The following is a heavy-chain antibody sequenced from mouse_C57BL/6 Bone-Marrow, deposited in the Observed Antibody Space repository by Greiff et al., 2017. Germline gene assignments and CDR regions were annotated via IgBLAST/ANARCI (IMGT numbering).Heavy chain of an antibody. Sequence: EVQVVESGGGLVKPGGSLKLSCAASGFTFSDYGMHWVRQAPEKGLEWVAYISSGGSTIYYADTVKGRFTISRDNAKNTLFLQMTSLRSEDTAMYYCAKDGMDDWGKGTSVTVSS. CDR2: ISSGGSTI. CDR3: AKDGMDD. V-gene: IGHV5-17*01. CDR1: GFTFSDYG. J-gene: IGHJ4*01.